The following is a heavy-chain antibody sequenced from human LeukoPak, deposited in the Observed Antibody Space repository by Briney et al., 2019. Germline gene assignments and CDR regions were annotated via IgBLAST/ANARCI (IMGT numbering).Heavy chain of an antibody. D-gene: IGHD3-22*01. CDR1: GGSISSYY. J-gene: IGHJ4*02. CDR3: GSVYYDSSGYGDNDY. Sequence: SETLSLTCTVSGGSISSYYWSWIRQPAGKGLEWIGRIYTSGSTNYNPSLKSRVTMSVDTSKNQFSLKLSSVTAADTAVYYCGSVYYDSSGYGDNDYWGQGTLVTVSS. V-gene: IGHV4-4*07. CDR2: IYTSGST.